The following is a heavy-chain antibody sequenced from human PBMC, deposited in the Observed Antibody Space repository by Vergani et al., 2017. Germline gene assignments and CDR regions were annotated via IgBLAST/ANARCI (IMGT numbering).Heavy chain of an antibody. Sequence: QLQLQESGPGLVKPSETLSLTCTVSGGSISSSSYYWGWIRQPPGKGLEWIGSIYYSGSTYYNPSLKSRVTISVDTSKNQFSLKLSSVTAADTAVYYCARSILMTTVTPFDYWGQGTLVTVSS. D-gene: IGHD4-11*01. J-gene: IGHJ4*02. CDR3: ARSILMTTVTPFDY. CDR2: IYYSGST. V-gene: IGHV4-39*07. CDR1: GGSISSSSYY.